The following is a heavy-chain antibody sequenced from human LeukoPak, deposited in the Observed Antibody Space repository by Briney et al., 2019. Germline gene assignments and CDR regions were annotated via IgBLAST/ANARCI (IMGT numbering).Heavy chain of an antibody. CDR1: GGSISIGGYY. Sequence: SQTLSLTCTVSGGSISIGGYYWSWIRQHPGKGLEWIGYIYYSGSTYYNPSLKSRVTISVDTSKNQFSLKLSSVTAADTAVYYCARGCFWSGYSSNWFDPWGQGTLVTVSS. D-gene: IGHD3-3*01. V-gene: IGHV4-31*03. CDR3: ARGCFWSGYSSNWFDP. J-gene: IGHJ5*02. CDR2: IYYSGST.